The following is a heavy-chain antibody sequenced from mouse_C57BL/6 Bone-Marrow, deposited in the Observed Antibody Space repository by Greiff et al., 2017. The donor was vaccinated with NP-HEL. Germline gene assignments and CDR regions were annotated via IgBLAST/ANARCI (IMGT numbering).Heavy chain of an antibody. CDR2: INPNNGGT. CDR3: AREGDYSNSDAY. V-gene: IGHV1-26*01. J-gene: IGHJ3*01. CDR1: GYTFTDYY. Sequence: VQLQQSGPELVKPGASVKISCKASGYTFTDYYMNWVKQSHGKSLEWIGDINPNNGGTSYNQKFKGKATLTVDKSSSTAYMELRSLTSEDSAVYYCAREGDYSNSDAYWGQGTLVTVSA. D-gene: IGHD2-5*01.